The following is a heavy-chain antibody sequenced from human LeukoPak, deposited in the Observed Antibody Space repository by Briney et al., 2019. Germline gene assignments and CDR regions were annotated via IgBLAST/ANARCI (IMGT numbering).Heavy chain of an antibody. V-gene: IGHV3-48*01. D-gene: IGHD3-3*01. CDR1: GFPFSSYS. Sequence: PGGSLRLSCAASGFPFSSYSMNWVRQAPGKGLEWVSYISSSSSTIYYADSVKGRFTISRDNAKNSLYLQMNSLRAEDTAVYYCARDHDFWSGAQNYYYYYMDVWGKGTTVTVSS. CDR2: ISSSSSTI. CDR3: ARDHDFWSGAQNYYYYYMDV. J-gene: IGHJ6*03.